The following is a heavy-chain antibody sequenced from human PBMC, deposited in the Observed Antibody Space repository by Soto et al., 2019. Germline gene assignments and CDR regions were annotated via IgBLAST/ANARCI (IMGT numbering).Heavy chain of an antibody. V-gene: IGHV4-59*01. Sequence: LSLTCTVSGGSISSYYWSWIRQPPGKGLEWIGYIYYSGSTNYNPSLKSRVTISVDTSKNQFSLKLSSVTAADTAVYYCASLYGDSDDAFDIWGQGTMVTVSS. D-gene: IGHD4-17*01. CDR2: IYYSGST. J-gene: IGHJ3*02. CDR3: ASLYGDSDDAFDI. CDR1: GGSISSYY.